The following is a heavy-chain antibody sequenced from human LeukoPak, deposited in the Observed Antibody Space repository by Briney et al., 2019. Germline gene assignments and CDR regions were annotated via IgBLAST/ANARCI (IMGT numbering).Heavy chain of an antibody. D-gene: IGHD6-25*01. Sequence: PGGSLRLSCAASGFTFSSYAMHWVRQAPGKGLEWVAVISYDGSNKYYADSVKGRFTISRDNSKNTLYLQMNGLRAEDTAVYYCARDLSGGYTYDYWGQGTLVTVSS. V-gene: IGHV3-30-3*01. J-gene: IGHJ4*02. CDR2: ISYDGSNK. CDR1: GFTFSSYA. CDR3: ARDLSGGYTYDY.